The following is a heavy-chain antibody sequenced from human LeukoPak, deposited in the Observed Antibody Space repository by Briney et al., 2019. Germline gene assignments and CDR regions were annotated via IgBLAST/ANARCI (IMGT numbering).Heavy chain of an antibody. CDR2: IYYSGST. CDR3: ARESTDIVVVPAARNWFDP. V-gene: IGHV4-39*07. CDR1: GGSISSSSYY. D-gene: IGHD2-2*01. Sequence: PSETLSLTYTVSGGSISSSSYYWGWIRQPPGKGLEWIGSIYYSGSTYYNPSLKSRVTISVDTSKNQFSLKLSSVTAADTAVYYCARESTDIVVVPAARNWFDPWGQGTLVTVSS. J-gene: IGHJ5*02.